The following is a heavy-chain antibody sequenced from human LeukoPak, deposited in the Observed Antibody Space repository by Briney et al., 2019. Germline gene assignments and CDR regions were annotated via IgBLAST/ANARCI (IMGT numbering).Heavy chain of an antibody. CDR1: GFTFSSYA. J-gene: IGHJ4*02. V-gene: IGHV3-23*01. CDR3: ARHPPYYYDSSGYYMGDY. Sequence: GGSLRLSCAASGFTFSSYAMSWVRQAPGKGLEWVSAISGSGGSTYYADSVKGRFTISRDNAKNSLYLQMNSLRAEDTAVYYCARHPPYYYDSSGYYMGDYWGQGTLVTVSS. D-gene: IGHD3-22*01. CDR2: ISGSGGST.